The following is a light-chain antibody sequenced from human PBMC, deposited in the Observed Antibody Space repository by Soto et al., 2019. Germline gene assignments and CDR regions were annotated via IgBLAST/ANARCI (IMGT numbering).Light chain of an antibody. CDR3: ATWDRSLSAGV. CDR2: DND. CDR1: SSNIGNNY. J-gene: IGLJ2*01. Sequence: QSVLTQPPSVSAAPGQKVTISCSGSSSNIGNNYVSWYQQFPEAAPKLLIYDNDKRPSGIPDRFSGSKSGPSATLGITGLQTGDEADYYCATWDRSLSAGVFGGGTKLTVL. V-gene: IGLV1-51*01.